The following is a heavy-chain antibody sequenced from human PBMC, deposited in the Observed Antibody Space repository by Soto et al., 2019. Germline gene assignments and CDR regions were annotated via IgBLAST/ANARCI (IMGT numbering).Heavy chain of an antibody. D-gene: IGHD1-1*01. V-gene: IGHV3-30*18. CDR1: GFTFSTYG. CDR2: ISNDGTNK. J-gene: IGHJ3*02. Sequence: QVQLVESGGGVVQPGKSLRLSCAASGFTFSTYGMVWVRQAPGKGLEWVAAISNDGTNKYYADSVKGRFTISRDNSKNTLYLQMDSLRPDDTATYNCAKDAWTTGMVNPPPHFDIWGQGTVVTVSS. CDR3: AKDAWTTGMVNPPPHFDI.